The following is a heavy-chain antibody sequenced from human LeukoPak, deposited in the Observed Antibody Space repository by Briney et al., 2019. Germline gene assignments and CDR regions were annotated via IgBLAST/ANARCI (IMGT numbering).Heavy chain of an antibody. CDR1: GYTFTSYY. Sequence: ASVKVSCKASGYTFTSYYIHWVRQAPGQGLEWMGWINPNSGGTNYAQKFQGRVTMTRDTSIRTAYMELSRLRSDDTAVYYCARDDYGDYVSFQHWGQGTLVTVSS. J-gene: IGHJ1*01. V-gene: IGHV1-2*02. D-gene: IGHD4-17*01. CDR2: INPNSGGT. CDR3: ARDDYGDYVSFQH.